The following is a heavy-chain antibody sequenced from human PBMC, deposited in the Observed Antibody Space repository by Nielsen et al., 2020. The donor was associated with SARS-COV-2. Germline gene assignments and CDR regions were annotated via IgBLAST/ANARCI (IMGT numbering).Heavy chain of an antibody. CDR3: AKGSPEVGAPHYYGMDV. D-gene: IGHD1-26*01. V-gene: IGHV1-69*04. CDR2: IIPILGIA. Sequence: SVKVSCKASGGTFSSYAISRVRQAPGQGLEWMGRIIPILGIANYAQKFQGRVTITADKSTSTAYMELSSLRSEDTAVYYCAKGSPEVGAPHYYGMDVWGQGTTVTVSS. J-gene: IGHJ6*02. CDR1: GGTFSSYA.